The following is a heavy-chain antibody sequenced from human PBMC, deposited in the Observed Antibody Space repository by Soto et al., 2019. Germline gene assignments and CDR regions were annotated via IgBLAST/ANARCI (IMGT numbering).Heavy chain of an antibody. CDR1: GFSFTNYW. D-gene: IGHD6-13*01. CDR3: ARIESIARNWFDP. J-gene: IGHJ5*02. CDR2: IDPVDSYA. V-gene: IGHV5-10-1*01. Sequence: GESLKISCKGSGFSFTNYWISWVRQMPGKGLEWMGNIDPVDSYANYSPSFQGHVTFSVDTSISTAYLQWSSLKASDTAMYFCARIESIARNWFDPWGQGTLVTVS.